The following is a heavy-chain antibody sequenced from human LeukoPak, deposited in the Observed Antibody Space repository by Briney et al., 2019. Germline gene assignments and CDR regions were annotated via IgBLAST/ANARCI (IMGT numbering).Heavy chain of an antibody. CDR3: ARAFLLGKDAFDI. CDR1: GYTFTGHY. CDR2: INPNSGGT. Sequence: GSSVTVSCKASGYTFTGHYMHWVGQAPGPALEWIGWINPNSGGTNYAQKFQGRVTMTRDPSISTDYMELSGLRSDDTAVYCCARAFLLGKDAFDIWGQGTMVTVSS. J-gene: IGHJ3*02. D-gene: IGHD2/OR15-2a*01. V-gene: IGHV1-2*02.